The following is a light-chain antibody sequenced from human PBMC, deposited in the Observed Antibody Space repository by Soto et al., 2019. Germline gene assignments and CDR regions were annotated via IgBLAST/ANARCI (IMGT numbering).Light chain of an antibody. CDR2: SYN. CDR3: AAWDDSLSGQWV. J-gene: IGLJ3*02. Sequence: QSVLTQPPSVSGTPGQGVSISCSGSNSNIGTNTVNWYQHRPGTVPRLLIYSYNQRPSGVPDRFSASKSGTSDSLAISRLQAEDEADYYCAAWDDSLSGQWVFGGGTKLTVL. CDR1: NSNIGTNT. V-gene: IGLV1-44*01.